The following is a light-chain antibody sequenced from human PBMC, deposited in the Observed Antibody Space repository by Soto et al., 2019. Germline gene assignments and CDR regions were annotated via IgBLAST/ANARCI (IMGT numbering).Light chain of an antibody. Sequence: EIVLTQSPATLSLSPGERATLSCRASQSVGSYLGWYQQKPGQXPXLLIYATYSRATGIPDRFSGSGSGTDFSLTISRLEPEEVAVYYCQQYGSSPITFGQGTRRRL. CDR2: ATY. V-gene: IGKV3-20*01. J-gene: IGKJ5*01. CDR1: QSVGSY. CDR3: QQYGSSPIT.